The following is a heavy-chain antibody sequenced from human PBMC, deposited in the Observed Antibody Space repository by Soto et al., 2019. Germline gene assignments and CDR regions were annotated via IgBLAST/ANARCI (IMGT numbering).Heavy chain of an antibody. D-gene: IGHD5-12*01. Sequence: GASVKVSCKASGYTFTSYGISWVRQAPGQGLEWMGWISANNGNTNYAQKFQGRVTMTTDTSTSTAYMELSSLRSDDTAVYYCANSEEEYSGYLLDYWGQGTLVTVSS. CDR3: ANSEEEYSGYLLDY. J-gene: IGHJ4*02. CDR2: ISANNGNT. V-gene: IGHV1-18*01. CDR1: GYTFTSYG.